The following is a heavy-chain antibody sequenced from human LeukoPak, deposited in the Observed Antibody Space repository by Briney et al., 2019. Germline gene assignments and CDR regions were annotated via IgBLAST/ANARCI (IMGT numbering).Heavy chain of an antibody. D-gene: IGHD1-26*01. J-gene: IGHJ4*02. V-gene: IGHV3-7*01. CDR2: IKQDGSEK. Sequence: GGSLRLSCAASGFTFSNYWMSWVRQAPGKGLEWVANIKQDGSEKYYVDSVKGRFTISRDNSKNTLYLQMNSLRAEDTAVYYCARAGYSGSENYDYWGQGTLVTVSS. CDR1: GFTFSNYW. CDR3: ARAGYSGSENYDY.